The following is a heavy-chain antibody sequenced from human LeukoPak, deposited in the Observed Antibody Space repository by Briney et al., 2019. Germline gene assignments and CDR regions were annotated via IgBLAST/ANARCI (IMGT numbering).Heavy chain of an antibody. CDR2: IDEDGKTI. Sequence: GGSLRLSCAASGFTFNSYWMHRVRRAPGKGLVWVSRIDEDGKTIDYADSVKGRFTISRDNAKDTLYLQMSSLRDEDTAVYYCVSDLCGGDDQWGRGTLVTVSS. J-gene: IGHJ5*02. CDR3: VSDLCGGDDQ. V-gene: IGHV3-74*01. CDR1: GFTFNSYW. D-gene: IGHD3-3*01.